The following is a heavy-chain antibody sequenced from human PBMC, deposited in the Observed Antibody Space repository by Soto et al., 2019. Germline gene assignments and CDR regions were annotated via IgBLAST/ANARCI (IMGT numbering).Heavy chain of an antibody. CDR3: AGDLWMGGANNGMDV. CDR1: GYTFTRYG. Sequence: QDQLVQTGAEVKKAGASVKVSCQASGYTFTRYGISWVRLAPGQGLEWRARISAHNGNTNYAQKFQGRDTMTTDTTTSTAYMELGSLRSGGTAVDYCAGDLWMGGANNGMDVWGQGTTVTVSS. J-gene: IGHJ6*02. V-gene: IGHV1-18*01. CDR2: ISAHNGNT. D-gene: IGHD1-26*01.